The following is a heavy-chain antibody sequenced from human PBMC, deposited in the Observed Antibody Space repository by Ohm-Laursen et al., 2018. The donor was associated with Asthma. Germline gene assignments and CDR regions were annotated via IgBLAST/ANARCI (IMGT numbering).Heavy chain of an antibody. D-gene: IGHD1-26*01. CDR1: GGTFSSYA. Sequence: GASVKVSCKTSGGTFSSYAISWVRQAPGQGLEWMGGIIPIFGTANYAQKFQGRVTITADESTSTAYMELSSLRSEDTAVYYCARDLGSYGTAFDYWGQGTLVTVSS. CDR3: ARDLGSYGTAFDY. CDR2: IIPIFGTA. J-gene: IGHJ4*02. V-gene: IGHV1-69*13.